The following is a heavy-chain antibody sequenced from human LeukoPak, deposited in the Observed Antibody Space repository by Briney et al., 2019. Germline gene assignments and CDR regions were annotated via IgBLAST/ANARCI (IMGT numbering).Heavy chain of an antibody. CDR2: ISQDGRHK. V-gene: IGHV3-30*03. CDR3: AAKIATGY. Sequence: GGSLRLSCAASGFTFSNYGFHWVRQAPGKGLGWVAVISQDGRHKLYADSVKGRFTISRDDSDNVLYLQMDSLRVEDTAIYYCAAKIATGYWGQGILVTVSS. CDR1: GFTFSNYG. J-gene: IGHJ4*02. D-gene: IGHD1-1*01.